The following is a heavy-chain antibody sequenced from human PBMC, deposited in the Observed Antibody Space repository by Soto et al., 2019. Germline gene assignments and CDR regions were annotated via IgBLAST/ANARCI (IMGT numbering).Heavy chain of an antibody. CDR1: WFTFRSYS. D-gene: IGHD2-15*01. V-gene: IGHV3-21*01. Sequence: GGSLRLSCAASWFTFRSYSMNLVRPALGNGLEWVSSISSSSSYIYYADSVKGRFIISRDNAKNSLYLQMNSLRAEDTAVYYCASYCSGGSCYPAYWGQGTLVTVSS. CDR2: ISSSSSYI. CDR3: ASYCSGGSCYPAY. J-gene: IGHJ4*02.